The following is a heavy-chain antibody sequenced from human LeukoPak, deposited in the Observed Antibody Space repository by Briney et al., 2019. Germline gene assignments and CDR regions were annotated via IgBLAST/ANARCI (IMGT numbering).Heavy chain of an antibody. J-gene: IGHJ5*02. D-gene: IGHD3-10*01. V-gene: IGHV1-46*01. CDR3: ARDMVRGVITTLFWFDP. Sequence: AASVKVSCKASGYIFTNYYIHWMRQAPGEGLEWMGIINPTGGSTSYAQKFQGRVTMTRDTSTSTVYMELRSLRSDDTAVYYCARDMVRGVITTLFWFDPWGQGTLVTVSS. CDR1: GYIFTNYY. CDR2: INPTGGST.